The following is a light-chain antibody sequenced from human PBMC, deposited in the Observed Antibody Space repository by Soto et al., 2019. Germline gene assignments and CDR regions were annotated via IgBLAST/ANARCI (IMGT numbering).Light chain of an antibody. CDR2: DVT. V-gene: IGLV2-14*03. Sequence: QSALTQPASVSGSPGQSITISCTGTSSDVGGYNSVSWYQQLPGKAPKLMIHDVTYRPSGVSNRFSGSKSGSTASLTISGLQAEDEADYYCCSYTTSSILFGGGTKVTVL. J-gene: IGLJ2*01. CDR3: CSYTTSSIL. CDR1: SSDVGGYNS.